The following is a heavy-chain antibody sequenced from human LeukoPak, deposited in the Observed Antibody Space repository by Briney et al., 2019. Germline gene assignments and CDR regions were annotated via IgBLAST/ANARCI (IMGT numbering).Heavy chain of an antibody. CDR1: GFTFSSYS. CDR2: ISSSSSYI. V-gene: IGHV3-21*01. D-gene: IGHD3-22*01. Sequence: GGSLRLSCAASGFTFSSYSMNWVRQAPGKGLEWVSSISSSSSYIYYADSVKGRFTISRDNAKNSLYLQMNSLRAEDTAVYYCARDEVSYYYDSSGPYDYWGQGTLVTVSS. CDR3: ARDEVSYYYDSSGPYDY. J-gene: IGHJ4*02.